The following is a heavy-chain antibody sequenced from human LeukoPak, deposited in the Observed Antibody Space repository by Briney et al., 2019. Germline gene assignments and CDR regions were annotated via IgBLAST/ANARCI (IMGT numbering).Heavy chain of an antibody. Sequence: GGSLRLSCAASGFTFSSYWMNWVRQAPGKGLEWVSGISWNSGSIGYADSVKGRFTISRDNAKNSLYLQMNSLRAEDTALYYCAKDRGSGWYYFDYWGQGTLVTVSS. CDR3: AKDRGSGWYYFDY. CDR1: GFTFSSYW. D-gene: IGHD6-19*01. J-gene: IGHJ4*02. CDR2: ISWNSGSI. V-gene: IGHV3-9*01.